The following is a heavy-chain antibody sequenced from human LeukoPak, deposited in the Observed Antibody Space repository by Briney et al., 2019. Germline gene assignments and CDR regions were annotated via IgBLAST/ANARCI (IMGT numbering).Heavy chain of an antibody. CDR3: ASLVVVVPAAMTALSYYYGMDV. CDR2: INHSGST. V-gene: IGHV4-34*01. J-gene: IGHJ6*02. CDR1: SGSFCGYY. Sequence: SETLSLTCSVYSGSFCGYYWSWIPQPPGKGLEWIGEINHSGSTNYNPSLKSRVTISVDTSKTQFSLKLSSVTAADTAVYYCASLVVVVPAAMTALSYYYGMDVWGQGTTVTVSS. D-gene: IGHD2-2*01.